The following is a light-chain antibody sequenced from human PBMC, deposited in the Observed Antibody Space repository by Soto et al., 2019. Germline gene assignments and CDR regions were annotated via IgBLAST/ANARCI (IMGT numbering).Light chain of an antibody. CDR3: SSFTISSTYV. V-gene: IGLV2-14*01. Sequence: QSALTQPASVSGSPGQSITISCTGSSGDVATYNYVSWYQQHPGKAPKLMIYEVTNRPSGVSNRFSGSKSGNTASLTISGLQGEDEADYYCSSFTISSTYVFGTGTKVTVL. CDR2: EVT. J-gene: IGLJ1*01. CDR1: SGDVATYNY.